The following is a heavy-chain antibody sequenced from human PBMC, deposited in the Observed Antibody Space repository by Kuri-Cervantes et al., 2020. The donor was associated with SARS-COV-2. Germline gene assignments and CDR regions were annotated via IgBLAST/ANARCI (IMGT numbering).Heavy chain of an antibody. Sequence: GESLKISCAASGFTFSSYSMNWVRQAPGKGLEWVSSIRSNSSYIYYADSVKGRFTISGDNAKNKMYLQMKRQRAEDTAVYYCESDLGERLAGIVGATGDYYYYGMDVWGQGTTVTVSS. CDR1: GFTFSSYS. V-gene: IGHV3-21*01. CDR3: ESDLGERLAGIVGATGDYYYYGMDV. D-gene: IGHD1-26*01. J-gene: IGHJ6*02. CDR2: IRSNSSYI.